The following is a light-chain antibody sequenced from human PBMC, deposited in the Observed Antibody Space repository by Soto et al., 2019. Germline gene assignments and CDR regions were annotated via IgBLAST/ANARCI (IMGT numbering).Light chain of an antibody. J-gene: IGKJ5*01. CDR1: QSVSTN. CDR2: GAS. CDR3: QHYGRGSPIA. Sequence: EVRLKQSPGSLSLSTGEGATLSCRASQSVSTNVAWYQQRPGQPPKLLIFGASSRATGIPARFSGSGSGTDFTLIINRLQPEDFALYFCQHYGRGSPIAFGLGTRLAI. V-gene: IGKV3-20*01.